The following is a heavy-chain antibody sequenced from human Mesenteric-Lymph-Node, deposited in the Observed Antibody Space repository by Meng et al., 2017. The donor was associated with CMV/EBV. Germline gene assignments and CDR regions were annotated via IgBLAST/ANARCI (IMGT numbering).Heavy chain of an antibody. V-gene: IGHV2-5*01. Sequence: FSLRCGGVCLGWIRQPPGKALEWLALIYCSADTRYSPSLKSRLTISKDTSKNQLVLSLTHMNPVDTATYYCAHGHCGGGSCSHCFDYWGQGTLVTVSS. CDR1: FSLRCGGVC. CDR2: IYCSADT. D-gene: IGHD2-15*01. J-gene: IGHJ4*02. CDR3: AHGHCGGGSCSHCFDY.